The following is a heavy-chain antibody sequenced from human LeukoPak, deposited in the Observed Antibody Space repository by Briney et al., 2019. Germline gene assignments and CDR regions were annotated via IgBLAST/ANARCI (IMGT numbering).Heavy chain of an antibody. V-gene: IGHV1-2*02. Sequence: GASVKVSCKASGYTFTGYYILWVRQAPGQGLEWMGWINPKTGGTKYAQKFQGRVTMTRDTSVSTAYMELSRLRSDDTAVYYCARDFIDDDYGVDYWGQGTLVTVSS. CDR3: ARDFIDDDYGVDY. J-gene: IGHJ4*02. CDR1: GYTFTGYY. CDR2: INPKTGGT. D-gene: IGHD4-17*01.